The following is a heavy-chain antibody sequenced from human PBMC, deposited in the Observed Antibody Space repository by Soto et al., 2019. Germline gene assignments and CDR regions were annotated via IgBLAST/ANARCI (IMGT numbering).Heavy chain of an antibody. CDR1: GGSISSSNW. J-gene: IGHJ6*02. CDR2: IYHSGST. V-gene: IGHV4-4*02. D-gene: IGHD3-10*01. Sequence: SETLSLTCAVSGGSISSSNWWSWVRQPPGKGLEWIGEIYHSGSTNYNPSLKSRVTISVDKSKNQFSLKLSSVTAADTAVYYCARGFYGSGSPYYGMDVWGQGTTVTVSS. CDR3: ARGFYGSGSPYYGMDV.